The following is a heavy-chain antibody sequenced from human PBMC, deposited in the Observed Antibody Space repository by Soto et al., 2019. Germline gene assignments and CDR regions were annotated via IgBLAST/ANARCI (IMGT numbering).Heavy chain of an antibody. Sequence: GGSLRLSCAASGFTFSTYWMHWVRQAPGKGLVWVSRIKTDGRVTTYADSVKGRFTISRDNAKNTLYLQMNTLTAEDTALYYCARDLGGSHDYWGRGTRVTVSS. CDR3: ARDLGGSHDY. CDR2: IKTDGRVT. V-gene: IGHV3-74*01. D-gene: IGHD3-16*01. CDR1: GFTFSTYW. J-gene: IGHJ4*02.